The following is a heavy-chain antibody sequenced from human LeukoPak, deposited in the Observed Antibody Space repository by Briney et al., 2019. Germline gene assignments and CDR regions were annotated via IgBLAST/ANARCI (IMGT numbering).Heavy chain of an antibody. Sequence: SETLSLTGAGYGVSFSGYYWSWNRQPPGKGLEGSGEINHSGSTNYNPSLRSRATISVETSKNQFSLTLRSVTAADTAVYYCARWDLYDYVWGSSLRYNWFDPWGQGTLVTVSS. CDR2: INHSGST. D-gene: IGHD3-16*01. V-gene: IGHV4-34*01. J-gene: IGHJ5*02. CDR1: GVSFSGYY. CDR3: ARWDLYDYVWGSSLRYNWFDP.